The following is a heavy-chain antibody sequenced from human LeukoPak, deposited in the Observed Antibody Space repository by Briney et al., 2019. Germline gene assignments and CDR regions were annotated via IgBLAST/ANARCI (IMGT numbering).Heavy chain of an antibody. CDR1: GGSISSSSYY. J-gene: IGHJ4*02. V-gene: IGHV4-39*01. D-gene: IGHD6-19*01. Sequence: KPSETLSLTCTVSGGSISSSSYYWGWIRQPPGKGLEWIGSIYYSGSTYYNPSLKSRVTISVDTSKNQFSLKLSSVTAADTAVYYCAAVGAVAGTAFDHWGQGTLVTVSS. CDR2: IYYSGST. CDR3: AAVGAVAGTAFDH.